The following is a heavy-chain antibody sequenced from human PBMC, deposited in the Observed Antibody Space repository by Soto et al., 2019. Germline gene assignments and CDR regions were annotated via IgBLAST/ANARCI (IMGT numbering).Heavy chain of an antibody. J-gene: IGHJ4*02. D-gene: IGHD1-7*01. CDR2: VNADGSST. CDR3: AKAGDWNYVFDF. Sequence: GGSLRLSCAASGFSFTHYRIHWVRQVPGKGLEWVCRVNADGSSTNYAGFAKGRFTISRDNSKNTAYLEMNNLRVDDTALYYCAKAGDWNYVFDFWGQGTSVTVS. V-gene: IGHV3-74*01. CDR1: GFSFTHYR.